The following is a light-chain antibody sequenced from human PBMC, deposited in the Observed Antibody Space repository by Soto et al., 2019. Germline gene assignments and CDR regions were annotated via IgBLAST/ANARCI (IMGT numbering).Light chain of an antibody. CDR2: GAS. J-gene: IGKJ5*01. CDR1: QGISNY. V-gene: IGKV1-9*01. Sequence: DIQLTQSPSFLSASVGDRVTITCRASQGISNYLAWYQKKPWKAPNLLIYGASTLQSGVPSRFSGGGSGTEFTLTISSLQTEHFATYYCQQITGYPITFGQGTRLEIK. CDR3: QQITGYPIT.